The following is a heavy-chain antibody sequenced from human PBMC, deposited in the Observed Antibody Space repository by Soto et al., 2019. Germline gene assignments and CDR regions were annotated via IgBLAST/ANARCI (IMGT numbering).Heavy chain of an antibody. J-gene: IGHJ6*03. CDR1: GFTFSSYA. Sequence: EVQLLESGGGLVQPGGSLRLSCAASGFTFSSYAMTWVRQAPGKGLEWVSSISGRGGDTYYVDSVKGRFTISRDNSKNTLYLQMNSLRAEDTAVYYCAKGVSGMYYFYMDVWGKGTTVTVSS. V-gene: IGHV3-23*01. CDR2: ISGRGGDT. CDR3: AKGVSGMYYFYMDV. D-gene: IGHD3-10*01.